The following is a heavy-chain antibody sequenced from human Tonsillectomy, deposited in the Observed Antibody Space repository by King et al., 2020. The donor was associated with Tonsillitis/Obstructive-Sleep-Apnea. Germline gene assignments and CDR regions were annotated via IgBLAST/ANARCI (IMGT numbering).Heavy chain of an antibody. CDR3: ARDYGRPDDFWSRYTPQSGYYYYYGMDV. V-gene: IGHV4-39*07. CDR2: IYYSGST. Sequence: VQLQESGPGLVKPSETLSLTCTVSGGSISSSSYYWGWIRKPPGKGLEWIGSIYYSGSTYYNPSLKSRVTISVDTSKNQFSLKLSSVTAADTAVYYCARDYGRPDDFWSRYTPQSGYYYYYGMDVWGQGTTGTVSS. J-gene: IGHJ6*02. CDR1: GGSISSSSYY. D-gene: IGHD3-3*01.